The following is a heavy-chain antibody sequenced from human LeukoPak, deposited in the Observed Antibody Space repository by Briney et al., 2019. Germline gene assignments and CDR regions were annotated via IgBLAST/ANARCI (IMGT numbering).Heavy chain of an antibody. J-gene: IGHJ3*02. CDR2: INPSGGGT. CDR3: ARGVMGEERQLDAFDI. V-gene: IGHV1-46*01. D-gene: IGHD3-16*01. Sequence: ASVKVSCKASGYTFTTYYIHWVRQAPGQGLEWMGIINPSGGGTSYAQKFKGRVTMARDTSTSTVYMDVSSLRSEDTAVYYCARGVMGEERQLDAFDIWGQGTMVTVS. CDR1: GYTFTTYY.